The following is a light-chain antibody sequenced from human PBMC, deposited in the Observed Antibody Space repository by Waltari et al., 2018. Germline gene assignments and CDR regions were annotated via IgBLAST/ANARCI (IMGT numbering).Light chain of an antibody. V-gene: IGKV1-27*01. J-gene: IGKJ3*01. CDR2: AAS. CDR1: QGISNY. Sequence: DIQMTQSPSSLSASVGDRVTITCRPSQGISNYLAWYQQKPGKVPKLLIYAASTLQSGVPSRFSGSGSGTDFTLTISSLQPEDVATYYCQKYNSAPPFTFGPGTKVDIK. CDR3: QKYNSAPPFT.